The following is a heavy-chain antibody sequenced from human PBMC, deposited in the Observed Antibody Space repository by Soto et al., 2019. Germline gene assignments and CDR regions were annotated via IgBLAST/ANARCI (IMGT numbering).Heavy chain of an antibody. CDR2: IWYDGSNK. Sequence: LRLSCAASGFTFSSYGMHWVRQAPGKGLEWVAVIWYDGSNKYYADSVKGRFTISRDNSKNTLYLQMNSLRAEDTAVYYCARRYEGSGTYYYYYMDVWGKGTTVTV. D-gene: IGHD3-10*01. CDR1: GFTFSSYG. V-gene: IGHV3-33*01. J-gene: IGHJ6*03. CDR3: ARRYEGSGTYYYYYMDV.